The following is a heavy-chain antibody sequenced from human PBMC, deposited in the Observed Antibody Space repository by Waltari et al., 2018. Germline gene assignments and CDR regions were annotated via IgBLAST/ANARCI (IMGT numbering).Heavy chain of an antibody. CDR3: AREIAVTGQYYFDY. D-gene: IGHD6-13*01. CDR2: INRDGSTT. CDR1: GFPFITLW. Sequence: EVQLVESGGDSVQPGGSLSLSCESSGFPFITLWMPWVRQDPGKGLVWVSRINRDGSTTTYADSVKGRFTISRDNAKNTLYLQMNSLRAEDTAVYYCAREIAVTGQYYFDYWGQGTLVTVSS. V-gene: IGHV3-74*01. J-gene: IGHJ4*02.